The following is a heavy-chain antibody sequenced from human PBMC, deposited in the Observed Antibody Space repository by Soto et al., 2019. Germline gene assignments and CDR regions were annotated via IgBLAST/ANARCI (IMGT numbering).Heavy chain of an antibody. Sequence: SVKVSCKASGGTFSSYAISWVRQAPGQGLEWMGGIIPIFGTANYAQKFQGRVTITADESTSTAYMGLSSLRSEDTAVYYCASDPLMSAAAGTQTYYYYGMDVWGQGTTVTVSS. D-gene: IGHD6-13*01. J-gene: IGHJ6*02. CDR1: GGTFSSYA. CDR2: IIPIFGTA. V-gene: IGHV1-69*13. CDR3: ASDPLMSAAAGTQTYYYYGMDV.